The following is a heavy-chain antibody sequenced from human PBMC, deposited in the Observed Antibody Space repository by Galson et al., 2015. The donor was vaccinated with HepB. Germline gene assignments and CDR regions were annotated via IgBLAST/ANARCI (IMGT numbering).Heavy chain of an antibody. CDR1: GYSFTSYW. CDR2: IYPGDSDT. Sequence: QSGAEVKKPGESLKISCKGSGYSFTSYWIGWVRQMPGKGLEWMGIIYPGDSDTRYSPSFQGQVTISADKSISTAYLQWSSLKASDTAMYYCARGRGWGIAARALEIPGGYYYMDVWGKGTTVTVSS. J-gene: IGHJ6*03. V-gene: IGHV5-51*03. D-gene: IGHD6-6*01. CDR3: ARGRGWGIAARALEIPGGYYYMDV.